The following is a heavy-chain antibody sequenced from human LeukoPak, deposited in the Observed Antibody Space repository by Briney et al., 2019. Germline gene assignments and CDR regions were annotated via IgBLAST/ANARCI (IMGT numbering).Heavy chain of an antibody. J-gene: IGHJ4*02. D-gene: IGHD3-22*01. CDR3: ARGGHYYDSSGLFDY. CDR1: GYTFTSYG. CDR2: ISAYNGNT. V-gene: IGHV1-18*01. Sequence: ASVKVSCKASGYTFTSYGISWVRQAPGQGLEWVGWISAYNGNTNYAQKLQGRVTVTTDTSTSTAYMELRSLRSDDTAVYYCARGGHYYDSSGLFDYWGQGTLVTVSS.